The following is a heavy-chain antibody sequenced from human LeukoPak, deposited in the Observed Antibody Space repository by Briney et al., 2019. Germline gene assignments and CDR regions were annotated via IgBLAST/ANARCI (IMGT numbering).Heavy chain of an antibody. CDR1: GGSFSGYY. CDR3: ASSKLHVNYYYGMDV. CDR2: INHSGST. V-gene: IGHV4-34*01. D-gene: IGHD1-7*01. J-gene: IGHJ6*02. Sequence: SETLSLTCAVYGGSFSGYYWSWIRQPPGKGLEWIGEINHSGSTNYNPSLKSRVTISVDTSKNQFSLKLSSVTAADTAVYYCASSKLHVNYYYGMDVRGQGTTVTVSS.